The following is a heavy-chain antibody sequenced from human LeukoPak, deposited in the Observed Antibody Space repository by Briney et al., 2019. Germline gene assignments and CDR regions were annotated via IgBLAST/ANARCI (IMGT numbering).Heavy chain of an antibody. J-gene: IGHJ6*03. V-gene: IGHV4-30-4*08. CDR2: IYCSGST. CDR1: GGSIRSGDYY. D-gene: IGHD3-10*01. Sequence: SHTLPLTCTVSGGSIRSGDYYWSWLRQPPGKGLEWIGYIYCSGSTYYNPSLKSRVTISVDTSKNQFSLKLSSVTAADTAVYYCARVRGSFGSGSYYVYYYYYMEVWGKGTTVTVSS. CDR3: ARVRGSFGSGSYYVYYYYYMEV.